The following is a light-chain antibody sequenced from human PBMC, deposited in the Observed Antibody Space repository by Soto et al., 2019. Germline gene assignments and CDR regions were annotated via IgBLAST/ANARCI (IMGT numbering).Light chain of an antibody. J-gene: IGKJ2*01. CDR2: AAS. CDR3: QQYGDSRT. Sequence: EIVLTQSPGTLSLSPGERATLSCRASQSVSSTYLAWYQQKPGQAPRLLIYAASSRATGIPDRFSGSASGTDFTLPINRLEPEDFAIYYCQQYGDSRTFGQGTKLEIK. V-gene: IGKV3-20*01. CDR1: QSVSSTY.